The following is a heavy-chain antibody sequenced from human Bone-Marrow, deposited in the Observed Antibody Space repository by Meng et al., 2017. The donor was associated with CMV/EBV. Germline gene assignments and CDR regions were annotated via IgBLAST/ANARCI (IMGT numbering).Heavy chain of an antibody. D-gene: IGHD2-2*01. CDR1: GYTFTSYG. CDR2: SSAYNGNT. CDR3: ARDEEMGPAAQNYYGMDV. V-gene: IGHV1-18*01. Sequence: ASVKVSCKASGYTFTSYGISWVRQAPGQGLEWMGWSSAYNGNTNYAQKLQGRVTMTTDTSTSTAYMELRSLRSDDTAVYYCARDEEMGPAAQNYYGMDVWGQGTTVTVSS. J-gene: IGHJ6*02.